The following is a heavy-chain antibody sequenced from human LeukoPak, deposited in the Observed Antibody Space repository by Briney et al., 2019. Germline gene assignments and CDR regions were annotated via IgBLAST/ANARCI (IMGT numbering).Heavy chain of an antibody. CDR2: IKQDGSEK. D-gene: IGHD6-19*01. CDR3: ARDRQQWLDQYYFDY. Sequence: GGSLRLSCAASGFTFSSYWMSWVRQAPGKGLEWVANIKQDGSEKYYVDSVKGRFTISRDNAKNSLYLQMSSLRAEDTAVYYCARDRQQWLDQYYFDYWGQGTLVTVSS. CDR1: GFTFSSYW. J-gene: IGHJ4*02. V-gene: IGHV3-7*01.